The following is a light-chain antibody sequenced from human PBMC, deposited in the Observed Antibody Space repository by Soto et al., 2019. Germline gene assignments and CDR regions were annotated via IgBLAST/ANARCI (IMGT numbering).Light chain of an antibody. V-gene: IGKV3-20*01. CDR1: QSVSSIY. Sequence: EIVMTQSPGTLSLSPGERATLSCRASQSVSSIYLAWYQRKPGQAPRLLIYGASSRATGIPDRFSGSGSGTDFTLTISRLEPEDFAMYYCQHYGSSAHTFGQGTKLEIK. J-gene: IGKJ2*01. CDR2: GAS. CDR3: QHYGSSAHT.